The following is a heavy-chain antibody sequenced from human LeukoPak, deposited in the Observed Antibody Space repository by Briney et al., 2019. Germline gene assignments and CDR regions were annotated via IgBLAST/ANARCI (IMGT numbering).Heavy chain of an antibody. CDR1: GYSISSGYY. J-gene: IGHJ5*02. V-gene: IGHV4-38-2*01. Sequence: KPSETLSLTCAVSGYSISSGYYWGWIRQPPGKGLEWIGEINHSGSTNYNPSLKSRVTISVDTSKNQFSLKLSSVTAADTAVYYCARGDSRDIVMVVAATAWFDPWGQGTLVTVSS. CDR2: INHSGST. D-gene: IGHD2-15*01. CDR3: ARGDSRDIVMVVAATAWFDP.